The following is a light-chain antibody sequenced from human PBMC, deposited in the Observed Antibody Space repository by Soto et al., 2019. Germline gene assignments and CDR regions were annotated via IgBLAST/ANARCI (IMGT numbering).Light chain of an antibody. V-gene: IGKV1-5*01. CDR1: QTISVS. Sequence: IQMTQSPSTLSASVGDTGTITCRASQTISVSLAWYRQKPGKAPNLLIYDASTLQEGVPSRFSGSGSGTEFTLTVTRRQPDDFATYFCQQYDKYSTFGHGTKVDVK. CDR3: QQYDKYST. J-gene: IGKJ1*01. CDR2: DAS.